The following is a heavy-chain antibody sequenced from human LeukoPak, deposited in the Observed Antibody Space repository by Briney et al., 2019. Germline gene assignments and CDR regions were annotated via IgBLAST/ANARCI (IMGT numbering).Heavy chain of an antibody. V-gene: IGHV3-48*03. D-gene: IGHD6-19*01. CDR1: GFTFSSYE. Sequence: GGSLRLSCAASGFTFSSYEMNWVRQAPGKGLEWVSYISSSGSTIYYADSVKGRFTISRDNAKNSLYLQMNSLRAEGTAVYYCARDSSGWYTYYFDYWGQGTLVTVSS. CDR2: ISSSGSTI. J-gene: IGHJ4*02. CDR3: ARDSSGWYTYYFDY.